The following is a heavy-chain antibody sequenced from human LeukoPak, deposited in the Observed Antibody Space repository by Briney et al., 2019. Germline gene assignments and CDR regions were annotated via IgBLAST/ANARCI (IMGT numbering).Heavy chain of an antibody. J-gene: IGHJ4*02. D-gene: IGHD5-24*01. Sequence: KSSETLSLTCTVSGGSISSGAYYWSWIRQHPGKGLEWIGYVYYTGSTYSNPSLKSRISISVDTSKNQFTLKMSSVTAADTAVYYCARDRVEMGTPGEYFDHWGQGTLVTVSS. CDR2: VYYTGST. CDR1: GGSISSGAYY. V-gene: IGHV4-31*03. CDR3: ARDRVEMGTPGEYFDH.